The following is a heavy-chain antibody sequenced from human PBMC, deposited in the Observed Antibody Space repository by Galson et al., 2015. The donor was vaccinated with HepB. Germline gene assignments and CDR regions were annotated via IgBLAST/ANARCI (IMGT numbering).Heavy chain of an antibody. CDR1: GFTFSSYS. J-gene: IGHJ4*02. Sequence: SLRLSCAASGFTFSSYSMNWVRQAPGKGLEWVSYISSSSNNIYYADSVEGRFTVSRESAKNSLSLQMNSLRAEDTAVYYCARSHTTWYEAADYWGQGTLVTVSS. D-gene: IGHD6-13*01. V-gene: IGHV3-48*04. CDR2: ISSSSNNI. CDR3: ARSHTTWYEAADY.